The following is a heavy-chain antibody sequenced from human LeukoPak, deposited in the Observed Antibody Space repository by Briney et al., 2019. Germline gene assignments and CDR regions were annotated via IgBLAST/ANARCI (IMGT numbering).Heavy chain of an antibody. CDR3: ARVVAVAHKGYHFDY. V-gene: IGHV4-61*02. CDR2: IYSSGST. J-gene: IGHJ4*02. CDR1: GGSISSGTYY. D-gene: IGHD6-19*01. Sequence: PSQTLSLTCTVSGGSISSGTYYWSWIRQPAGKALEWIGRIYSSGSTDYNPSLKSRVTISVDTSKNQFSLKLSSVTAADTALYFCARVVAVAHKGYHFDYWGQGILVTVSS.